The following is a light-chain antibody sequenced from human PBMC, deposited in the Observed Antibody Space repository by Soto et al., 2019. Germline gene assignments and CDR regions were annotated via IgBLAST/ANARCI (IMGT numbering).Light chain of an antibody. CDR1: QSISRH. Sequence: ASVVGRVHITGRASQSISRHLHWYQQKAGKAPKLLIFAASNLQSGVPSRFSGSASGTEFTLTISSLQPEDFATYYCHQTYSSPPTFGQGTRLEIK. V-gene: IGKV1-39*01. CDR2: AAS. J-gene: IGKJ5*01. CDR3: HQTYSSPPT.